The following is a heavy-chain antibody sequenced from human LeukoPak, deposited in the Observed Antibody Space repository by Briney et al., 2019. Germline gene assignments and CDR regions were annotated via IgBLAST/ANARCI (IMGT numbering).Heavy chain of an antibody. V-gene: IGHV3-48*02. CDR2: ISSSSSTI. Sequence: GGSLRLSCAASGFTFSSYSMNWVRQAPGKGLEWVSYISSSSSTIFYADSVKGRFTISRDNAKNSLYLQMHSLRDEDTAVYYCARTWYSWGYYFDYWGQGTLVTVSS. J-gene: IGHJ4*02. CDR1: GFTFSSYS. CDR3: ARTWYSWGYYFDY. D-gene: IGHD1-26*01.